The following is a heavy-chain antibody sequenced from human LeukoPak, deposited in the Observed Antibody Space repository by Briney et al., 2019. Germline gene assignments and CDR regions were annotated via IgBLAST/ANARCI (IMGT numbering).Heavy chain of an antibody. CDR3: ARVGRWENAFDI. V-gene: IGHV3-66*01. J-gene: IGHJ3*02. CDR1: GFTVSSNY. CDR2: IYSGGST. Sequence: GGSLRLSCAASGFTVSSNYMSWVRQAPGKGLEWVSIIYSGGSTYYADSVKDKFTISRDNSKNTLYLQMNSLRAEDTAVYYCARVGRWENAFDIWGQGAMVTVSS. D-gene: IGHD4-23*01.